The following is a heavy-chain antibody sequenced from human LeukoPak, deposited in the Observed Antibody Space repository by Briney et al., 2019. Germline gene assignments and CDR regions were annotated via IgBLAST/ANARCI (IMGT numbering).Heavy chain of an antibody. J-gene: IGHJ5*02. CDR3: ARTYSRTRYFDWLSASSWFDP. D-gene: IGHD3-9*01. CDR2: IIPIFGTA. V-gene: IGHV1-69*13. Sequence: SVKVSCKASGGTFSSYAISWVRHAPGQGLEWMGGIIPIFGTANYAQKFQGRVTITADESTSTAYMELSSLRSEDTAVYYCARTYSRTRYFDWLSASSWFDPWGQGTLVTVSS. CDR1: GGTFSSYA.